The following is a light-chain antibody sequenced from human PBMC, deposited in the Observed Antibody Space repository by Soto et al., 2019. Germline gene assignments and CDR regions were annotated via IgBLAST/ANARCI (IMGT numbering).Light chain of an antibody. J-gene: IGLJ1*01. CDR2: NSD. CDR3: ASWDDILHGPL. V-gene: IGLV1-44*01. CDR1: TSNFGTKS. Sequence: QSALTQPPSASGTPGQRVTISCSGATSNFGTKSVNWYQHLPGAAPRLLIYNSDQRPSGVPDRFSGSKSGTTASRAISGLQSADEGDYFCASWDDILHGPLFGGGTKLTVL.